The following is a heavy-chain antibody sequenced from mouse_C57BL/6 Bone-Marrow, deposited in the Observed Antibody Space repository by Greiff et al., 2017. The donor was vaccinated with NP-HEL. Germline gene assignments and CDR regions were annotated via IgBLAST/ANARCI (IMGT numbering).Heavy chain of an antibody. Sequence: QVQLQQSGAELARPGASVKLSCKASGYTFTSYGISWVKQRTGQGLEWIGEIYPRSGNTYYNEKFKGKATLTADKSSSTAYLELRSLTSEDSAVYFCAGWRYCGSSRYFDDWGTGTTVTVSS. CDR1: GYTFTSYG. CDR3: AGWRYCGSSRYFDD. D-gene: IGHD1-1*01. J-gene: IGHJ1*03. V-gene: IGHV1-81*01. CDR2: IYPRSGNT.